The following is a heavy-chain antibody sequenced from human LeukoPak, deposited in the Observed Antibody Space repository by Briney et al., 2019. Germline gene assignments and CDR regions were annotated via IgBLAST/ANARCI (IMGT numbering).Heavy chain of an antibody. CDR1: GGSFSGYY. D-gene: IGHD6-19*01. CDR2: INHSGST. CDR3: ARDSSGWPLDY. J-gene: IGHJ4*02. V-gene: IGHV4-34*01. Sequence: SETPSLTCAVYGGSFSGYYWSWIRQPPGKGLEWIGEINHSGSTNYNPSLKSRVTISVDTSKNQFSLKLSSVTAADTAVYYCARDSSGWPLDYWGQGTLVTVSS.